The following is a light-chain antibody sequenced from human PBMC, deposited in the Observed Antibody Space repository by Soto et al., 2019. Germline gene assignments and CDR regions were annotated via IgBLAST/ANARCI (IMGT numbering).Light chain of an antibody. V-gene: IGKV3-15*01. CDR1: QSVSSN. Sequence: EIVMTQSPATLSVSPGERATLSCRASQSVSSNLAWYQQKPGQAPRLLIYGASTRATGIPARFSGSGSGTVFTLTISSLQSEDFAVYYCQQYNNWPAPFGGGTKVEIK. CDR3: QQYNNWPAP. J-gene: IGKJ4*01. CDR2: GAS.